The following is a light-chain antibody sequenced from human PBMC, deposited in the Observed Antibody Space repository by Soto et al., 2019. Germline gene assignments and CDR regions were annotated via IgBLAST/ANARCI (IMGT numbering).Light chain of an antibody. CDR2: EVS. Sequence: QSVLTQPPSASGSPGQSVTISCTGTSSDVGGYNFVSWYQQHPGKAPKLMIFEVSKRPSGVPDRFSGSKSSNTASLTVSGLQAEDEADYYCSSYAGSNSWYVFGTGTKVTVL. CDR1: SSDVGGYNF. CDR3: SSYAGSNSWYV. V-gene: IGLV2-8*01. J-gene: IGLJ1*01.